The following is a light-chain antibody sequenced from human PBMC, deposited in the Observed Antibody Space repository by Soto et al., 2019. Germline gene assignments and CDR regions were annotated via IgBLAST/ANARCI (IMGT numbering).Light chain of an antibody. J-gene: IGKJ5*01. CDR2: GAS. V-gene: IGKV3-15*01. Sequence: EVVMTQSPATLSVSPGEGAALSCRASQSVSSSSAWYQQKPGQAPRLLIYGASTRATDIPARFSGSGSGTEFTLTISSLQYDDSAAHFCQQNKRWHHITFGQGTRLEIK. CDR3: QQNKRWHHIT. CDR1: QSVSSS.